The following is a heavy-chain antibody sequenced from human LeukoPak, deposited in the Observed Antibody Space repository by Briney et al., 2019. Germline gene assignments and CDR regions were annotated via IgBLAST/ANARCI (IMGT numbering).Heavy chain of an antibody. J-gene: IGHJ4*02. CDR3: AWGPNYDGNSGYFDY. Sequence: GGSLRLSCAASGFTFSSYSMNWVRQAPGKGLEWVSSISSSSSYIYYADSVKGRFTISRDNAKNSLYLQTNSLRAEDTAVYYCAWGPNYDGNSGYFDYWGQGTLVTVSS. CDR2: ISSSSSYI. CDR1: GFTFSSYS. V-gene: IGHV3-21*01. D-gene: IGHD4-23*01.